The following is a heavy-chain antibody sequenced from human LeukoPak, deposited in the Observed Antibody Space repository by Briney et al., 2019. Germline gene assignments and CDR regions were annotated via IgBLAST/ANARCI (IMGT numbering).Heavy chain of an antibody. CDR2: IKQDGSEK. CDR1: GFTFSSYW. Sequence: GGSLRLSCAASGFTFSSYWMSWVRQAPGKGLEWVANIKQDGSEKYYVDSVKGRFTISRDNAKNSLYLQMNSLRAEDTAVYYCAKNYRRMGSGSRVGFDYWGQGTLVTVSS. D-gene: IGHD1-26*01. J-gene: IGHJ4*02. CDR3: AKNYRRMGSGSRVGFDY. V-gene: IGHV3-7*01.